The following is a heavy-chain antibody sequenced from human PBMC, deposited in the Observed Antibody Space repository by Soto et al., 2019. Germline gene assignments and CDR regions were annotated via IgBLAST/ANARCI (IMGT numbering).Heavy chain of an antibody. D-gene: IGHD6-13*01. J-gene: IGHJ4*02. CDR1: GFTFSSYS. CDR3: ARGRSLGYSSSWHPFDY. Sequence: EVQLVESGGGLVKPGGSLRLSCAASGFTFSSYSMNWVRQAPGKGLEWVSSISSSSSYIYYADSVKGRFTISRDNAKNQLYLQMNSLRAEDTAVYYCARGRSLGYSSSWHPFDYWGQGTLVTVSS. V-gene: IGHV3-21*01. CDR2: ISSSSSYI.